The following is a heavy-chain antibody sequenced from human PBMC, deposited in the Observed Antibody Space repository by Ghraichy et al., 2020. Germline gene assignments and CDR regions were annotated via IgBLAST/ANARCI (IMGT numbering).Heavy chain of an antibody. CDR3: ARDKKGYSGSRPFDY. CDR1: GFTFSSYS. V-gene: IGHV3-21*01. D-gene: IGHD1-26*01. Sequence: GGSLRLSCAASGFTFSSYSMNWVRQAPGKGLEWVSSISSSSSYIYYADSVKGRFTISRDNAKNSLYLQMNSLRAEDTAVYYCARDKKGYSGSRPFDYWGQGTLVTVSS. CDR2: ISSSSSYI. J-gene: IGHJ4*02.